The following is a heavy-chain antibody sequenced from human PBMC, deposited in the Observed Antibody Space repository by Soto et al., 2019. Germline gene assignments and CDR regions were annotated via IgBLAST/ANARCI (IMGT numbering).Heavy chain of an antibody. J-gene: IGHJ4*02. V-gene: IGHV1-8*01. CDR3: SGEKVGTTGIDF. D-gene: IGHD1-26*01. CDR1: GYTFTGYD. CDR2: MNPNSGNT. Sequence: QAQLVQSGAEVKKPGASVKVSCKASGYTFTGYDINWVRQATGQGLEWMGWMNPNSGNTGYAQNFQGRVTMTRDNSITPSYMALTSLRDDGSAVYYCSGEKVGTTGIDFWGQGTLVTVSS.